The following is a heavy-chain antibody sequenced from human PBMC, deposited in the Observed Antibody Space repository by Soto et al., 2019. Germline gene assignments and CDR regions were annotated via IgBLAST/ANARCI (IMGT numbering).Heavy chain of an antibody. CDR1: GYTFTVYY. J-gene: IGHJ4*02. V-gene: IGHV1-2*02. D-gene: IGHD3-10*01. CDR2: INPNSGGT. CDR3: ARGPNVVHFDY. Sequence: ASFKVACQASGYTFTVYYMHWVRQAPGQGLEWMGWINPNSGGTTYAQKFQGRVTMTRDTSISTAYMELSRLRSDDTAVYYCARGPNVVHFDYWGQGTLVTVSS.